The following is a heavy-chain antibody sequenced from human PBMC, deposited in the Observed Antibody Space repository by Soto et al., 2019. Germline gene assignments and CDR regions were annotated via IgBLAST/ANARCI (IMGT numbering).Heavy chain of an antibody. CDR3: ARDKGFNSDCTPGGLQV. CDR2: IYHSRTA. D-gene: IGHD1-1*01. CDR1: GGSISSSSW. V-gene: IGHV4-4*02. J-gene: IGHJ6*02. Sequence: QVQLQESGPGQVKSSETLSLTCAVSGGSISSSSWWSWVRQAKGKGLERIGEIYHSRTADYNPSLKSRVTISVDKSKNQFSLELTSVTAANTALYFGARDKGFNSDCTPGGLQVWRRRTTVTVPS.